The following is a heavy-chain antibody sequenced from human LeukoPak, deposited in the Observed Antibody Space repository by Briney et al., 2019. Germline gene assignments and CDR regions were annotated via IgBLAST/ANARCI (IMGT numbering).Heavy chain of an antibody. D-gene: IGHD3-22*01. CDR2: ISSSGSTI. Sequence: PGGSLRLSCAASGFTFSDYYMSWIRQAPGKGLEWVSYISSSGSTIYYADSVKGRFTISRDNAKNSLYLQMNSLRAEDTAVYYCARDHSYYYDSSGWVDYWGQGTLVTVSS. V-gene: IGHV3-11*01. CDR3: ARDHSYYYDSSGWVDY. J-gene: IGHJ4*02. CDR1: GFTFSDYY.